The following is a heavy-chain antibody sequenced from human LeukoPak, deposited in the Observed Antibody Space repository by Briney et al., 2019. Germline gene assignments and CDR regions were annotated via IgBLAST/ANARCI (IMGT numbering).Heavy chain of an antibody. CDR2: ISGSGDST. CDR1: GFTYSIYA. V-gene: IGHV3-23*01. D-gene: IGHD1-14*01. CDR3: AKESGQFDY. Sequence: PGGSLRLSCAASGFTYSIYAMSWVRQAPRQGLELVSSISGSGDSTKYADSGKGRFTISRDNSKNTLFLQMNTLRAEDTAVYYCAKESGQFDYWGQGTLVTVSS. J-gene: IGHJ4*02.